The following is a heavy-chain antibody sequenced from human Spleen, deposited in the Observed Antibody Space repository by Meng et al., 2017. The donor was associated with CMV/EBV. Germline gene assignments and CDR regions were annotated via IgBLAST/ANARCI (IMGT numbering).Heavy chain of an antibody. CDR2: ISSSSGNK. D-gene: IGHD2-2*01. CDR3: AREGSVEAAAFFDY. J-gene: IGHJ4*02. Sequence: SGFTFSSYNMNWVRQAPGKGLEWVSFISSSSGNKYYTDSVKGRFTISRDNAKNSLYLQMNSLRAEDTAVYYCAREGSVEAAAFFDYWGQGTLVTVSS. V-gene: IGHV3-21*01. CDR1: GFTFSSYN.